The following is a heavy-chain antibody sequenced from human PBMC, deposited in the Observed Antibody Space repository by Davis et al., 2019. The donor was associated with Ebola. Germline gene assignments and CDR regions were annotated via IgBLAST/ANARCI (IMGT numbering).Heavy chain of an antibody. D-gene: IGHD2-2*01. CDR2: IYPGDSDT. J-gene: IGHJ6*02. Sequence: GESLKISCKGSGYSFTSYWIDWVRQMPGKGLEWMGIIYPGDSDTRYSPSFQGQVTISADKSISTAYLQWSSLKASDTAMYYCARHCSSTSCYPDYYYYYGMDVWGQGTTVTVSS. CDR3: ARHCSSTSCYPDYYYYYGMDV. V-gene: IGHV5-51*01. CDR1: GYSFTSYW.